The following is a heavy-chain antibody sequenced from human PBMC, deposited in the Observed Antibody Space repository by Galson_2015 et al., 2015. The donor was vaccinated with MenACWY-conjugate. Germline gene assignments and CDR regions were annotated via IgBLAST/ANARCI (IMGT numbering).Heavy chain of an antibody. D-gene: IGHD2/OR15-2a*01. CDR1: GYSFTSYW. CDR2: VYPSDSDI. V-gene: IGHV5-51*01. J-gene: IGHJ4*02. CDR3: ARPRRFAEYHFFDY. Sequence: QSGAEVTKPGESLTISCKSSGYSFTSYWIGWVRQMPGKGLEWMGIVYPSDSDIRYSPSFQGQVTISVDKSISTAYLQWSSLKASDTATYYCARPRRFAEYHFFDYWGQGTLVTVSS.